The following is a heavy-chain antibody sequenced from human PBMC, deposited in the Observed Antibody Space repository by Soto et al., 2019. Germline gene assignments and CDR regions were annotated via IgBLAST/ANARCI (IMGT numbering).Heavy chain of an antibody. J-gene: IGHJ5*02. CDR3: AGQHDDYCAGFNWFDP. CDR1: GYTFTSHK. V-gene: IGHV1-8*01. D-gene: IGHD3-3*01. Sequence: QVQLVQSGAEVKKPGASVKVSCKASGYTFTSHKINWVRQATGQGLEWMGWMDPDSGKTAYVQKFQGRVTMTRNTSIGTASMELNSLRSEDTAMYYSAGQHDDYCAGFNWFDPWGQGTLVNVSS. CDR2: MDPDSGKT.